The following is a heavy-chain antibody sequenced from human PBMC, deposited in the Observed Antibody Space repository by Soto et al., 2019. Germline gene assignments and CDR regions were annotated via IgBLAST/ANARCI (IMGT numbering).Heavy chain of an antibody. D-gene: IGHD6-19*01. CDR1: GGTFSSYA. CDR2: IIPIFGTA. V-gene: IGHV1-69*13. Sequence: GASVKVSCKASGGTFSSYAISWVRQAPGQGLEWMGGIIPIFGTANYAQKFQGRVTITADESTGTAYMELSSLRSEDTAVYYCASRIRREYSSGRYNWFDPWGQGTLVTVSS. CDR3: ASRIRREYSSGRYNWFDP. J-gene: IGHJ5*02.